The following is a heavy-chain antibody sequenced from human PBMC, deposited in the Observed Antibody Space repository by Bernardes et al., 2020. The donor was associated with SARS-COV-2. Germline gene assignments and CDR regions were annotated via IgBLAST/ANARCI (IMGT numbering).Heavy chain of an antibody. D-gene: IGHD1-26*01. J-gene: IGHJ4*02. V-gene: IGHV3-30*03. CDR1: GFSFSGCG. CDR3: ARIDEETGRDY. Sequence: GGSLRLSCAASGFSFSGCGMHWVRQAPGKGLEWVAFISNDGSNQYYADSVKGRFTISRDNSKNTLFLQMNSLRAVDTAVYYCARIDEETGRDYWGQGTLVTVSS. CDR2: ISNDGSNQ.